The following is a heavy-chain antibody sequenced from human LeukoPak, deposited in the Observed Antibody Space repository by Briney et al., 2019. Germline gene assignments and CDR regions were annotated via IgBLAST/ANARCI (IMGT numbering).Heavy chain of an antibody. J-gene: IGHJ2*01. D-gene: IGHD2/OR15-2a*01. Sequence: SETLSLTCTVSGGSISSYYWSWIRQPPGKGLEWFGYIYYSGSTNYNPSLKSRVTISVDTSKNQFSLKLSSVTAADTAVYYCAREDYFPWYFDLWGRGTLVTVSS. CDR1: GGSISSYY. CDR3: AREDYFPWYFDL. CDR2: IYYSGST. V-gene: IGHV4-59*01.